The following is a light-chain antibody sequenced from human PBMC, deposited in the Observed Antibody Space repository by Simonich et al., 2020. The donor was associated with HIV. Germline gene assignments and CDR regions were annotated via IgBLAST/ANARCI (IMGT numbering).Light chain of an antibody. CDR3: QQYYSTPLT. CDR1: QSVLYSYNNKNY. Sequence: DIVMTQSPDSLAVSLGARATINCKSSQSVLYSYNNKNYLAWDQQKPGHPPKLLIYWTSTRESGVPDRFTGSRSGTDFTLTIRSLQAEDVAVYYCQQYYSTPLTFGGGTKVEIK. J-gene: IGKJ4*01. V-gene: IGKV4-1*01. CDR2: WTS.